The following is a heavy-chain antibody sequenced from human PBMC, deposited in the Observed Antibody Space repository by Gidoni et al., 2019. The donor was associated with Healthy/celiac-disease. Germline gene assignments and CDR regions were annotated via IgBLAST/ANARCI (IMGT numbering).Heavy chain of an antibody. D-gene: IGHD3-10*01. V-gene: IGHV4-34*01. CDR3: ARGQGITMVRGVPRAPRPYYFDY. CDR2: INHSGST. J-gene: IGHJ4*02. Sequence: QVQLQQWGAGLLKPSETLSLTCAVYGGSFSGSYWSWIRQPPGKGLEWIGEINHSGSTNSNPSLKSRVTISVDTSKNQFSLKLSSVTAADTAVYYCARGQGITMVRGVPRAPRPYYFDYWGQGTLVTVSS. CDR1: GGSFSGSY.